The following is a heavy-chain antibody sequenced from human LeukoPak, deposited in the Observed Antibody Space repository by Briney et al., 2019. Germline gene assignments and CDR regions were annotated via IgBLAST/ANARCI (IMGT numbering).Heavy chain of an antibody. CDR2: IYSSGTA. CDR1: RASISSGSSY. J-gene: IGHJ4*02. CDR3: ARDTGYFGSGGFGQ. V-gene: IGHV4-61*02. D-gene: IGHD3-10*01. Sequence: SETLSLTCTVSRASISSGSSYWSWIRQPAGKGLECIGRIYSSGTANYNPSLKSRVTMSVGTSKNQVSPKLTSVTAADTAVYYCARDTGYFGSGGFGQWGQGTLVTVSS.